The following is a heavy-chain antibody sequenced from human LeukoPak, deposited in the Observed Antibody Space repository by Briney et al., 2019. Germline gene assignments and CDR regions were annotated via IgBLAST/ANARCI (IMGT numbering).Heavy chain of an antibody. D-gene: IGHD1-26*01. CDR3: VRDPHSLDV. CDR1: GFTFSSYS. Sequence: PGGSLRLSCAASGFTFSSYSMNWISQAPGKRLEWVAYISKNVITKHYAESVEGRFAISRDNARDSLYLQMNTLRVEDTAVYYCVRDPHSLDVWGKGTTVTVSS. J-gene: IGHJ6*04. CDR2: ISKNVITK. V-gene: IGHV3-48*01.